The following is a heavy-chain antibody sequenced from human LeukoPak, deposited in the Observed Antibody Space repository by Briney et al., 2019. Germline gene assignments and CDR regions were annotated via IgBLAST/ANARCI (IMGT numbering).Heavy chain of an antibody. CDR3: ARYRITLIGDLDY. Sequence: GSLVKLSCKASGSTFTRYYMHWVPQAPGHRLEWRGWINPNSSVTQSTQKLHGRVTMTRETSLTTTYMELSRLRSHAPAVYYCARYRITLIGDLDYWGQGTLVTASS. CDR2: INPNSSVT. J-gene: IGHJ4*02. D-gene: IGHD3-22*01. V-gene: IGHV1-2*02. CDR1: GSTFTRYY.